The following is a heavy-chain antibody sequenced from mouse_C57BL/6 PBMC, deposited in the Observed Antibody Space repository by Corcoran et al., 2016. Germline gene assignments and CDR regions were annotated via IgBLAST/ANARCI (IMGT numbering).Heavy chain of an antibody. CDR1: GYTFTTYG. V-gene: IGHV9-3*01. J-gene: IGHJ4*01. CDR2: INTYSGVP. CDR3: ARGGTAQASMDY. D-gene: IGHD3-2*02. Sequence: QIQLVQSGPELKKPGETVKISCKASGYTFTTYGMSWVKQAPGKGLKWMGWINTYSGVPTYADDFKGRFAFSLETSASTAYLQINNLKNEDTATYFCARGGTAQASMDYWGQGTSVTVSS.